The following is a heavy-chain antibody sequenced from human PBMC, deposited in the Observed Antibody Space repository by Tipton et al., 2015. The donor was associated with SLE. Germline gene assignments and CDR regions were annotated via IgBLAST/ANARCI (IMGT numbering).Heavy chain of an antibody. CDR1: GYSFPTYW. CDR2: IYPGDSDT. V-gene: IGHV5-51*03. D-gene: IGHD1-14*01. J-gene: IGHJ6*02. Sequence: GAEVKKPGESLKISCKGSGYSFPTYWIGWVRQMPGKGLEWMGIIYPGDSDTRYSPSFQGQVTISADKSISTAYLQWSSLKASDTAIYYCARLPALDGNTNGGMDVWGQGTTVTVSS. CDR3: ARLPALDGNTNGGMDV.